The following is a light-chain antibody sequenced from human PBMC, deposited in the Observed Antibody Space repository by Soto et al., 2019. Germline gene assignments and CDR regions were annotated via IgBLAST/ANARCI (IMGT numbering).Light chain of an antibody. Sequence: AIQMTQSPSSLSASVGDRVTITCRASQGIRYDVAWYQQKPGRAPKLLIYAASNLQSGVPSRFSGSGSGSDFTLTISSLQPEDFATYYCLQDYGYPRTFGRGTKVEI. J-gene: IGKJ1*01. CDR1: QGIRYD. CDR3: LQDYGYPRT. V-gene: IGKV1-6*01. CDR2: AAS.